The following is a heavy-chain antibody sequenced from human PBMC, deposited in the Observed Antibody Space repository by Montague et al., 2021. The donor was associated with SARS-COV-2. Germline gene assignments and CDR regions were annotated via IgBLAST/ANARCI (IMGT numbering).Heavy chain of an antibody. Sequence: SLKGRFTISRDNSRNTLYLQMNSLRAEDTAIYYCAKDREMDYSADYWGQGTLVTVSS. J-gene: IGHJ4*02. CDR3: AKDREMDYSADY. V-gene: IGHV3-23*01. D-gene: IGHD5-24*01.